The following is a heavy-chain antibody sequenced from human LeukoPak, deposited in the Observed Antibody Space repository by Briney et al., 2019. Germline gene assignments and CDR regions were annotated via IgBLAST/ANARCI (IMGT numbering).Heavy chain of an antibody. CDR1: GYTFTCYY. CDR3: AREGNYYGSGSYPPLGAFDI. Sequence: ASVKVSCKASGYTFTCYYMHWVRQAPGQGLEWMGWINPNSGGTNYAQKFKGRVTMTRDTSISTAYMELSRLRSDDTAVYYCAREGNYYGSGSYPPLGAFDIWGQGTMVTVSS. CDR2: INPNSGGT. J-gene: IGHJ3*02. V-gene: IGHV1-2*02. D-gene: IGHD3-10*01.